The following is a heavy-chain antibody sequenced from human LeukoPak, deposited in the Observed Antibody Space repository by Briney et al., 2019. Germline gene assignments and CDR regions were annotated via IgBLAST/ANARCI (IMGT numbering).Heavy chain of an antibody. CDR1: GGSFSGYY. CDR3: ARQYSNFYYGMDV. D-gene: IGHD2-21*01. J-gene: IGHJ6*02. Sequence: KASETLSLTCAVYGGSFSGYYWGWIRQPPGKGLEWIGYIYYSGSTTYNPSLKSRVTISVDTSKNQFSLKLSSVTAADTALYYCARQYSNFYYGMDVWGQGTTVTVSS. CDR2: IYYSGST. V-gene: IGHV4-59*01.